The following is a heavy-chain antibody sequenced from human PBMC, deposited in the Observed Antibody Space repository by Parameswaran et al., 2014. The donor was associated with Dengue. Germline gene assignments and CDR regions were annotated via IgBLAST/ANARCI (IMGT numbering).Heavy chain of an antibody. CDR3: ARGRGDYGDYAYVSWFDP. J-gene: IGHJ5*02. CDR2: IYYSGST. V-gene: IGHV4-59*13. Sequence: PGKGLEWIGYIYYSGSTNYNPSLKSRVTISVDTSKNQFSLKLSSVTAADTAVYYCARGRGDYGDYAYVSWFDPWGQGTLVTVSS. D-gene: IGHD4-17*01.